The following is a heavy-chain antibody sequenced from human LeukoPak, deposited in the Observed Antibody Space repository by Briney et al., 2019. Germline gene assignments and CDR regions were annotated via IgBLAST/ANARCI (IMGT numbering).Heavy chain of an antibody. Sequence: GGSLRLSCAASGFTFSSYSMNWVRQAPGKGLERVSSISSSSSYIYYADSVKGRFTISRDNAKNSLYLQMNSLRAEDTAVYYCARASYDILTGYLDYFDYWGQGTLVTVSS. CDR3: ARASYDILTGYLDYFDY. CDR2: ISSSSSYI. V-gene: IGHV3-21*01. D-gene: IGHD3-9*01. CDR1: GFTFSSYS. J-gene: IGHJ4*02.